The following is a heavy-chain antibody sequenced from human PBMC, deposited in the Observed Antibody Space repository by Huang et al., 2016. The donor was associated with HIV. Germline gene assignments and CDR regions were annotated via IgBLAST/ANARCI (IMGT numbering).Heavy chain of an antibody. J-gene: IGHJ6*02. CDR1: GYRFRSNW. CDR2: IYPADSDT. D-gene: IGHD3-10*01. CDR3: ARLIGSPSFYYGLDV. V-gene: IGHV5-51*01. Sequence: EVQLVQSGAEVKKPGESLKISCTGSGYRFRSNWIGWVRQMPGKGLEWMVIIYPADSDTRYRPSFHGQVTISADKSINTAYLQWSSLKASDTAMYYCARLIGSPSFYYGLDVWGQGTTVTVSS.